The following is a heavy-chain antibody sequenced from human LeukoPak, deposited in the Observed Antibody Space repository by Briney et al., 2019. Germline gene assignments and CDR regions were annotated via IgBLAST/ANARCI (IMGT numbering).Heavy chain of an antibody. Sequence: GGSLKLSCAASGFTFSNYWMTWVRQAPGKGLEWVAVISYDGSNKYYADSVKGRFTISRDNSKNTLYLQMNSLRAEDTAVYYCARAGGSGFNFDYWGQGTLVTVSS. J-gene: IGHJ4*02. CDR3: ARAGGSGFNFDY. D-gene: IGHD3-10*01. CDR2: ISYDGSNK. V-gene: IGHV3-30*03. CDR1: GFTFSNYW.